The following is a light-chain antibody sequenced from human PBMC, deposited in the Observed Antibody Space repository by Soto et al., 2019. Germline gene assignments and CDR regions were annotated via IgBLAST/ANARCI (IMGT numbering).Light chain of an antibody. V-gene: IGKV3-20*01. J-gene: IGKJ1*01. Sequence: EIVLTQSPDTLSLSPGERATLSCRASQDVTSTYLAWYQQKPGQAPRLLIYGASGRARGIAERFSGSGSGTDFTLTISRLDPEDFAVYYCQYYDSSRTFAQGTRVE. CDR1: QDVTSTY. CDR2: GAS. CDR3: QYYDSSRT.